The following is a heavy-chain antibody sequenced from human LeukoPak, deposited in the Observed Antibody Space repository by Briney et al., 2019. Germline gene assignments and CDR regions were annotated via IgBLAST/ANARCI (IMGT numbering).Heavy chain of an antibody. J-gene: IGHJ4*02. Sequence: GGSLXLSCAASGFTFSNYAMXXXXQAPGKGLXWVSAXXXSDGSTTYADSVKGRFTISRDNSKNTLYLQVNSLRAEDTAVYYCAKHKLGWKAKDYWGQGTLVTVSS. V-gene: IGHV3-23*01. D-gene: IGHD1-1*01. CDR3: AKHKLGWKAKDY. CDR2: XXXSDGST. CDR1: GFTFSNYA.